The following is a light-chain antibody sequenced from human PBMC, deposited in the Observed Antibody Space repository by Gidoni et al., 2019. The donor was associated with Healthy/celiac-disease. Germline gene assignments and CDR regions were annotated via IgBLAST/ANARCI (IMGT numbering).Light chain of an antibody. Sequence: DIQMTQSPSSLSASVGDRVTITCRASQRISSYLNWYQQKPGKAPKLLIYAASSLQSRVPSRFSGSGSGTDFTLPFSSLQPEDFATYYCQQSYSTPRTFSQGTKVEIK. CDR2: AAS. J-gene: IGKJ1*01. CDR3: QQSYSTPRT. V-gene: IGKV1-39*01. CDR1: QRISSY.